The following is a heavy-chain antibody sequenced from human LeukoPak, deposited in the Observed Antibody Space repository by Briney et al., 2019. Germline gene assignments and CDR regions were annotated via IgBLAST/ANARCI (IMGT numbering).Heavy chain of an antibody. CDR2: IIPIFGTA. D-gene: IGHD2-2*01. CDR3: ARVSDDSSTIGAFDI. CDR1: GGTFSSYA. J-gene: IGHJ3*02. Sequence: SVKVSCKASGGTFSSYAISWVQQAPGQGLEWMGRIIPIFGTANYAQKFQGRVTITTDESTSTAYMELSSLRSEDTAVYYCARVSDDSSTIGAFDIWGQGTMVTVSS. V-gene: IGHV1-69*05.